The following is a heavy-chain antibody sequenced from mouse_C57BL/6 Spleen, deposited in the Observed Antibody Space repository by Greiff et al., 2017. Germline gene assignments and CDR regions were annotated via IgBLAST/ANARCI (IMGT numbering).Heavy chain of an antibody. D-gene: IGHD2-4*01. Sequence: VKLQQPGAELVKPGASVKLSCKASGYTFTSYWMHWVKQRPGQGLEWIGMIHPNSGSTNYNEKFKSKATLTVDKSSSTAYMQLSSLTSEDSAVYDCARGDDYDYFDYWGQGTTLTVSS. CDR2: IHPNSGST. CDR1: GYTFTSYW. CDR3: ARGDDYDYFDY. J-gene: IGHJ2*01. V-gene: IGHV1-64*01.